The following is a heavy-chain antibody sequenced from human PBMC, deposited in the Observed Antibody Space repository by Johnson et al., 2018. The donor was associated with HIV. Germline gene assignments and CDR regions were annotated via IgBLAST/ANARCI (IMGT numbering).Heavy chain of an antibody. CDR1: GFTFDDYG. V-gene: IGHV3-20*04. CDR3: ARARYSNTWDDAFDI. J-gene: IGHJ3*02. CDR2: INWNGGST. Sequence: VQLVESGGGVVQPGRSLRLSCAASGFTFDDYGMSWVRQAPGKGLEWVSGINWNGGSTGYADSLKGRFTISRDNAKTFLYLQMNSLRSADTALYYCARARYSNTWDDAFDIWGQGTMVTVSS. D-gene: IGHD6-13*01.